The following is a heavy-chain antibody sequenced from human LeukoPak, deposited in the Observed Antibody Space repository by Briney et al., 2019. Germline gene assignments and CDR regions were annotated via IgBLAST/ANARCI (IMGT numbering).Heavy chain of an antibody. CDR1: GDSISSDSSY. V-gene: IGHV4-39*01. CDR2: IHHSGGT. D-gene: IGHD5-18*01. J-gene: IGHJ4*02. Sequence: PSETLSLTCTVSGDSISSDSSYWGWIRQPPGKGLEWIGSIHHSGGTYYNPSLKSRVTISVDTSKNQFSLKLSSVTAADTAVYYCARRCTVMVARYFDYWGQGTLVTVSS. CDR3: ARRCTVMVARYFDY.